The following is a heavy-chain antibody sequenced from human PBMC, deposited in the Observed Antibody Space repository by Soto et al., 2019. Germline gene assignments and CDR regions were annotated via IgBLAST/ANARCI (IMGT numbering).Heavy chain of an antibody. J-gene: IGHJ4*02. D-gene: IGHD2-8*02. CDR2: ISDGGTTI. V-gene: IGHV3-74*01. Sequence: GGSLRLSCAASGFSFSNAWMHWVRQVPGEGLEWVATISDGGTTINTADSVKGRFTVSRDDAKNTVYLQMNSLRAGDTALYYCTSVLDSDYWGQGTLVTVSS. CDR1: GFSFSNAW. CDR3: TSVLDSDY.